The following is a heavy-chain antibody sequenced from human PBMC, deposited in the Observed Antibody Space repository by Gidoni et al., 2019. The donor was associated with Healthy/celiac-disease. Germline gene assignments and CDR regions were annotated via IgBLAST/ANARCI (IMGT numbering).Heavy chain of an antibody. D-gene: IGHD4-17*01. CDR2: ISSSSSYI. Sequence: EVQLVESGGGLVKPGGSLRLSCAASGFTFSSYSMNWVRQATGKGLEWFSSISSSSSYISYAASVKDRFTISRDNAKNSLYLQMNSLRAEDTAVYYCAREAEYGDYGLYDYWGQGTLVTVSS. CDR3: AREAEYGDYGLYDY. J-gene: IGHJ4*02. CDR1: GFTFSSYS. V-gene: IGHV3-21*01.